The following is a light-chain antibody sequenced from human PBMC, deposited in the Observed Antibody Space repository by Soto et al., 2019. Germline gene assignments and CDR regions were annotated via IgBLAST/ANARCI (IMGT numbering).Light chain of an antibody. CDR3: QTWGTGIVV. CDR2: LTSDGSH. J-gene: IGLJ2*01. CDR1: RGHSSSA. V-gene: IGLV4-69*01. Sequence: QLVLTQSPPASGSRGASVKLTCTLSRGHSSSAIAWHQQQPEKGPRYLMKLTSDGSHTKGDGIPDRFSGSSSGAERYFTISSLQSEDEADYYCQTWGTGIVVFGGGTKVTVL.